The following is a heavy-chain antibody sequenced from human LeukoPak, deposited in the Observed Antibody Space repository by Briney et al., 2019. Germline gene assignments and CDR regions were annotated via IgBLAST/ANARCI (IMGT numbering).Heavy chain of an antibody. V-gene: IGHV3-7*03. Sequence: PGGSLRLSCAASGFTFSRYWMTWVRQAPGKGLEWVANIHKDGSEEYYVDSVRGRFTISRDNAKNSLSLQMNSLRAEDTAVYYCARRAGAYSHPYDYWGQGTLVTVSS. CDR1: GFTFSRYW. D-gene: IGHD4/OR15-4a*01. CDR2: IHKDGSEE. J-gene: IGHJ4*02. CDR3: ARRAGAYSHPYDY.